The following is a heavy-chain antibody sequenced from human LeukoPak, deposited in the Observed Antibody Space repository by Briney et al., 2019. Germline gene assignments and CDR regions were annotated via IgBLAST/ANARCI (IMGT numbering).Heavy chain of an antibody. Sequence: PGGSLRLSCAASGFTFRSYWMHWVRQAPGKGLMWASRIKGDGSAASYADSVKGRFTISRDNSKNTLYLQMNSLRPEDTAVYYCAKEGDDDYLDYWGQGTLVTVSS. J-gene: IGHJ4*02. CDR2: IKGDGSAA. CDR3: AKEGDDDYLDY. V-gene: IGHV3-74*01. D-gene: IGHD1-26*01. CDR1: GFTFRSYW.